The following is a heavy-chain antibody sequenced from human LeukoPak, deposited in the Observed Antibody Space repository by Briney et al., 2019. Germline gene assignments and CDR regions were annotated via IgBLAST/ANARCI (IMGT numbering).Heavy chain of an antibody. J-gene: IGHJ4*02. Sequence: ASVKVSCKASGYTFTSYYMHWVRQAPGQGLEWMGIINPSGGSTSYAQKFQGRVTMTRDTSTSTVYMELSSLRSEDTAVYYCAREAGVDYYDSSGHLGGWGQGTLVTVSS. CDR3: AREAGVDYYDSSGHLGG. D-gene: IGHD3-22*01. V-gene: IGHV1-46*01. CDR2: INPSGGST. CDR1: GYTFTSYY.